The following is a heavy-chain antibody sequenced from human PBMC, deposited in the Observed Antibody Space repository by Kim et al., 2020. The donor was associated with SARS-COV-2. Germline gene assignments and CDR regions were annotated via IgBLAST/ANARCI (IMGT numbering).Heavy chain of an antibody. CDR3: TTALDFWSGYYTGYYFDY. V-gene: IGHV3-15*01. CDR2: IKSKTDGGTT. Sequence: GGSLRLSCAASGFTFSNAWMSWVRQAPGKGLEWVGRIKSKTDGGTTDYAAPVKGRFTISRDDSKNTLYLQMNSLKTEDTAVYYCTTALDFWSGYYTGYYFDYWGQGTLVTVSS. CDR1: GFTFSNAW. J-gene: IGHJ4*02. D-gene: IGHD3-3*01.